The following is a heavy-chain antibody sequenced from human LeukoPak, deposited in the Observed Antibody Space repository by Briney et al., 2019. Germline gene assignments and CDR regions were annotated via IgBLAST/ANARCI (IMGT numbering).Heavy chain of an antibody. CDR1: GYTFTGYY. CDR3: ASIISDYGDYGSY. CDR2: INPNSGGT. Sequence: SSVKVSCKASGYTFTGYYMHWVRQAPGQGLEWMGRINPNSGGTNYAQKFQGRVTMTRDTSISTAYMELSRLRSDDTAVYYCASIISDYGDYGSYWGQGTPVTVSS. J-gene: IGHJ4*02. V-gene: IGHV1-2*06. D-gene: IGHD4-17*01.